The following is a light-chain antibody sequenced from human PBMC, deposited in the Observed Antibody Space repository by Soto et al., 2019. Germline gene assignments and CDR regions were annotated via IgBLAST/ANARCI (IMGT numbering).Light chain of an antibody. Sequence: DIQMTQSPSTLSGSVGDRVTITCRASQTISSWLAWYQQKPGQAPKLLIYDASSLESGVPSRFSGSGSGTEFTLTISSLQPDDFAAYYCQQYNSYSHTFGQGTKLEIK. J-gene: IGKJ2*01. CDR1: QTISSW. CDR3: QQYNSYSHT. CDR2: DAS. V-gene: IGKV1-5*01.